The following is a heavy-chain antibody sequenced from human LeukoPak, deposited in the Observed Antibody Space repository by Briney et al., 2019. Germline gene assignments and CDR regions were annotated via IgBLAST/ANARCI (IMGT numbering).Heavy chain of an antibody. Sequence: GGSLRLSCAAYGFTFSSYEMKWVSQAQEKGREWVSYIRRSGRKIKYTDSEKGRSTTSRDNAKNSMHMQMNSLRDEDTAVYYCARVGVGATDMDAWGKGSTVTIS. CDR3: ARVGVGATDMDA. D-gene: IGHD1-26*01. J-gene: IGHJ6*03. CDR1: GFTFSSYE. V-gene: IGHV3-48*03. CDR2: IRRSGRKI.